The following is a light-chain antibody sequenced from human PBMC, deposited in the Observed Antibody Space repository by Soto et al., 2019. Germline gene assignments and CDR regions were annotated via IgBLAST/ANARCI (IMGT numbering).Light chain of an antibody. CDR3: QQDGSSPYT. CDR2: GAS. V-gene: IGKV3-20*01. J-gene: IGKJ2*01. CDR1: QSVGSNY. Sequence: EIVWTQSPGTLSLSPGERATLSCRASQSVGSNYLAWYQQKPGQAPRLLIYGASTRATDIPDTFSGSGSGTDFTLTISRLDPEDFAVYYCQQDGSSPYTFGQGTKLEIK.